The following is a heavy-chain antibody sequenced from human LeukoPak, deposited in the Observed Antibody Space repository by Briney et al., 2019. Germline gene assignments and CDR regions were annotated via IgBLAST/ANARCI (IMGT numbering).Heavy chain of an antibody. Sequence: SVKVSCKASEGTFGAYSLDWVRQAPGQGLEWLGGINPIFNILNYAQKFRGRVRITADESTNTAYMDLSSLKYDDTAVYYCAAGRRLGELFFDYWGQGALVTVSS. D-gene: IGHD3-10*01. J-gene: IGHJ4*02. CDR1: EGTFGAYS. CDR3: AAGRRLGELFFDY. V-gene: IGHV1-69*13. CDR2: INPIFNIL.